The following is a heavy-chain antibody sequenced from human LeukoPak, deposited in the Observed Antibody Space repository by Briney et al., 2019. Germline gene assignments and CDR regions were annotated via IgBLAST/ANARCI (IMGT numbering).Heavy chain of an antibody. J-gene: IGHJ2*01. CDR2: ISSSSSYI. Sequence: GGSLRLSCAASGFTFSNAWMSWVRQAPGKGLEWVSSISSSSSYIYYADSVKGRFTISRDNAKNSLYLQMNSLRAEDTAVYYCARGLGAWFGELLPWYFDLWGRGTLVTVSS. D-gene: IGHD3-10*01. CDR1: GFTFSNAW. V-gene: IGHV3-21*01. CDR3: ARGLGAWFGELLPWYFDL.